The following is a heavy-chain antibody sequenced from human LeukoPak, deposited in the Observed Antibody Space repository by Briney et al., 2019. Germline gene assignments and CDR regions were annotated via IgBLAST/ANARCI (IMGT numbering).Heavy chain of an antibody. D-gene: IGHD3-3*01. J-gene: IGHJ4*02. Sequence: PGGSLRLSCLASGFTFSDCDMSWVRLSPGKGPEWVSAITSSGGTSFYADSVKGRFTISRDNSKSTMYLQMSGLRADDTAVYYCAEIGSGNKFDFWGQGTLVTVSP. CDR3: AEIGSGNKFDF. V-gene: IGHV3-23*01. CDR2: ITSSGGTS. CDR1: GFTFSDCD.